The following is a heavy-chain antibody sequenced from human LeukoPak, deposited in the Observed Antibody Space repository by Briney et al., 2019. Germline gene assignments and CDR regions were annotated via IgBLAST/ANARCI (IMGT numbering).Heavy chain of an antibody. CDR1: GGSISSSSYY. D-gene: IGHD6-19*01. V-gene: IGHV4-39*07. J-gene: IGHJ4*02. CDR3: ARPSRRGLVLYFDY. Sequence: SETLSLTCTVSGGSISSSSYYWGWIRQPPGKGLEWIGSIYYSGSTYYNPSLKSRVTISVDTSKNQFSLKLSSVTAADTAVYYCARPSRRGLVLYFDYWGQGTLVTVSS. CDR2: IYYSGST.